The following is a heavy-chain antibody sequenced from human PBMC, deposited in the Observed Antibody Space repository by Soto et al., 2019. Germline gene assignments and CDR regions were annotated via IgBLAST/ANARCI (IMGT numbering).Heavy chain of an antibody. CDR2: IIPIFGTA. Sequence: SVKVSCKASGGTFSSYAISWVRQAPGQGLEWMGGIIPIFGTANYAQKFQGRVTITADESTSTAYMELSSLRSEDTAVYYCARVAAAAGTVDYWGQGTLVTVSS. CDR1: GGTFSSYA. D-gene: IGHD6-13*01. J-gene: IGHJ4*02. V-gene: IGHV1-69*13. CDR3: ARVAAAAGTVDY.